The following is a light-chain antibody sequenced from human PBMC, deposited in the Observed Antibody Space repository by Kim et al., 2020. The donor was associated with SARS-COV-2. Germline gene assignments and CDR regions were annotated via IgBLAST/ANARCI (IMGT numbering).Light chain of an antibody. CDR2: DVS. CDR1: STDVGRYNY. CDR3: SSYTSSRTWV. J-gene: IGLJ3*02. Sequence: GQSITVSCTGTSTDVGRYNYVPWYHQHPRKPPILLLVDVSQRPSGVSNRFSGSKSGNTASLNISGLHAEDEADYHCSSYTSSRTWVFGGGTQLTVL. V-gene: IGLV2-14*04.